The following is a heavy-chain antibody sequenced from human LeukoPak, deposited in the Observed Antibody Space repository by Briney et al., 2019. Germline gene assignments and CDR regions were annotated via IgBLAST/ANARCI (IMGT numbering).Heavy chain of an antibody. D-gene: IGHD5-18*01. J-gene: IGHJ4*02. Sequence: GGSLRLSCTGSEFIFRTYWMHWVRQAPGKGLVWVAHINTDGSVISHADSVKGRLTISRDNAKNTLYLEMKSLRLEDTAMYYCARVPTNTYGLADWGQGTLASVSS. CDR3: ARVPTNTYGLAD. CDR2: INTDGSVI. CDR1: EFIFRTYW. V-gene: IGHV3-74*01.